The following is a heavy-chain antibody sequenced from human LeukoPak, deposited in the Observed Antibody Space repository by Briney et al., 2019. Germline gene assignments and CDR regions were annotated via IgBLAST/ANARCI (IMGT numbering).Heavy chain of an antibody. Sequence: PGGSLRLSCEASGFTFSDYGMSWVRQAPGKGLEWVSSISSSSSYIYYADSVKGRFTISRDNAKNSLYLQMNSLRAEDTAVYYCARAGGSSWSGDAFDIWGQGTMVTVSS. CDR2: ISSSSSYI. D-gene: IGHD6-13*01. V-gene: IGHV3-21*01. CDR1: GFTFSDYG. J-gene: IGHJ3*02. CDR3: ARAGGSSWSGDAFDI.